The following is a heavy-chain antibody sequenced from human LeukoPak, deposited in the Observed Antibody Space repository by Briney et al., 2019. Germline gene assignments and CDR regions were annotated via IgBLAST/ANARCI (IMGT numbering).Heavy chain of an antibody. CDR2: IYYSGST. V-gene: IGHV4-34*01. Sequence: SETLSLTCAVYGGSFSGYYWGWIRQPPGKGLEWIGSIYYSGSTYYNPSLKSRVTISVDTSKNQFSLKLSSVTAADTAVYYCARQEWELDAFDIWGQGTMVTVSS. CDR3: ARQEWELDAFDI. CDR1: GGSFSGYY. D-gene: IGHD1-26*01. J-gene: IGHJ3*02.